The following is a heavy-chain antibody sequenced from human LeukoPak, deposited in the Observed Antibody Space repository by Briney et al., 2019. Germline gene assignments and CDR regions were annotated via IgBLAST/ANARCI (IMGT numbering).Heavy chain of an antibody. V-gene: IGHV1-2*06. J-gene: IGHJ4*02. CDR1: GYTSTGYR. D-gene: IGHD3-22*01. CDR2: INPNSGDT. Sequence: ASVKVSCKASGYTSTGYRMHWVRQAPGQGLEWMGRINPNSGDTNYAQKFQGRVTMTRDTSISTAYMELSRLRSDDTAVYYCARAYYDSSGEFDYWGQGTLVTVSS. CDR3: ARAYYDSSGEFDY.